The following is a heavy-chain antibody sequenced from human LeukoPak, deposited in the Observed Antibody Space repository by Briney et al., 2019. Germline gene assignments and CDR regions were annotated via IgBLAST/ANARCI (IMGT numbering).Heavy chain of an antibody. J-gene: IGHJ6*02. CDR2: TYYRSKWYN. V-gene: IGHV6-1*01. CDR3: ARESEILWFGELLSYYGMDV. CDR1: GDSVSSKIAA. Sequence: SQTLSLTCAISGDSVSSKIAAWNWIRQSPSRGLEWLGRTYYRSKWYNDYAVSVKSRITINPDTSKNQFSLQLNSVTPEDTAVYYCARESEILWFGELLSYYGMDVWGQGTTVTVSS. D-gene: IGHD3-10*01.